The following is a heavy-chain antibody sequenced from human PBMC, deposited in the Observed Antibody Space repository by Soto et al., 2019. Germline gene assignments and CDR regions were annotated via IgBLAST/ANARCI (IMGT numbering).Heavy chain of an antibody. V-gene: IGHV5-51*01. D-gene: IGHD1-1*01. CDR1: GYNFARSS. CDR3: APYYNYCKI. J-gene: IGHJ4*02. Sequence: VQLVQSGAEVKKPGESLKISCKASGYNFARSSIGWVRQMPGKGLEWVAIIYPARSEITYSPSFQCQVTISADMSISTAYLQWSSPNASDTAIYYCAPYYNYCKIWCQGTLVTVSS. CDR2: IYPARSEI.